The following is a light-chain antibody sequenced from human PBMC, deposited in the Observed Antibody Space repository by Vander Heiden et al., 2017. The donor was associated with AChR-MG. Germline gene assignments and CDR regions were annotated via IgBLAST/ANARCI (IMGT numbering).Light chain of an antibody. J-gene: IGKJ1*01. Sequence: DIVMTQSPDSLAVSLGERATINCKSSQSVLYSSNNKNYLAWYQQRPGQPPKLLIYWASTRESGVPDRFSGSGSGTDFTLTISSLQAEDAAVYYCQQDDVTPNTFGRGTKVEIK. V-gene: IGKV4-1*01. CDR3: QQDDVTPNT. CDR1: QSVLYSSNNKNY. CDR2: WAS.